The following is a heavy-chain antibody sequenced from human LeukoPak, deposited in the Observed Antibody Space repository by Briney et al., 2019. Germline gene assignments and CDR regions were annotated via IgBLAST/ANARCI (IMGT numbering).Heavy chain of an antibody. CDR3: ARDFGVVAAAYFDY. CDR2: ISAYNGNT. Sequence: ASVKVSCKASGYTFTSYGISWVRQAPGQGLEWMGWISAYNGNTNYAQKLQGKVTMTTDTSTSTAYMELRSLRSDDTAVYYCARDFGVVAAAYFDYWGQGTLVTVSS. V-gene: IGHV1-18*01. J-gene: IGHJ4*02. D-gene: IGHD2-15*01. CDR1: GYTFTSYG.